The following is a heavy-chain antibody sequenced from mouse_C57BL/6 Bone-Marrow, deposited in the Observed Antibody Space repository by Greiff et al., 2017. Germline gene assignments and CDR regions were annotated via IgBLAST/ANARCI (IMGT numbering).Heavy chain of an antibody. D-gene: IGHD2-4*01. V-gene: IGHV5-16*01. CDR1: GFTFSDYY. Sequence: EVHLVESEGGLVQPGSSMKLSCTASGFTFSDYYMAWVRQVPEKGLEWVANINYDGSSTYYLASLKSRFIISRDNAKNILYLQKSSLKSEDTATYYCAIEGGYDYDFFYAMDYWGQGTSVTVSS. J-gene: IGHJ4*01. CDR2: INYDGSST. CDR3: AIEGGYDYDFFYAMDY.